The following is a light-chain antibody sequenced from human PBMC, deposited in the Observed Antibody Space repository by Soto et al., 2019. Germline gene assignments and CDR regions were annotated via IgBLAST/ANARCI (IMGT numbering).Light chain of an antibody. CDR3: QKYNSAPRT. Sequence: DIVMTQSPLSLPVTPGEPASISCRSSQSLLHSNGDNYLDWYVQKAGQSQQLLIYLGSNRASGVPDRFSGSGSGTDFTLTISSLQPEDVATYYCQKYNSAPRTFGGGTKVEIK. J-gene: IGKJ4*01. CDR1: QSLLHSNGDNY. CDR2: LGS. V-gene: IGKV2-28*01.